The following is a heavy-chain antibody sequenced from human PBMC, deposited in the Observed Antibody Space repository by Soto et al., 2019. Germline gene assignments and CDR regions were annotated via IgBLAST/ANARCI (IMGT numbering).Heavy chain of an antibody. CDR3: ASFSGYDYYYYYGMDV. D-gene: IGHD5-12*01. J-gene: IGHJ6*02. CDR1: GYTFTSYD. Sequence: AASVKVSCKASGYTFTSYDINWVRQATGQGLEWMGWMNPNSGNTGYAQKFQGRVTMTRNTSISTAYMELSSLRSEDTAVYYCASFSGYDYYYYYGMDVWGQGTTVTVSS. CDR2: MNPNSGNT. V-gene: IGHV1-8*01.